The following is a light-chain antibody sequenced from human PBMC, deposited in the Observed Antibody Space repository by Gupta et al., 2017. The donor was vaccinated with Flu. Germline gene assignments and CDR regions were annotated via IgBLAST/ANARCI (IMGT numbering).Light chain of an antibody. J-gene: IGKJ1*01. CDR3: QLDGSSRT. CDR2: GAS. Sequence: GERANLSCRASQTVSSSYLAWYQQKPGQAPMLLIYGASSRATGIPDRFSGSGSGTDFSLTISRLAPEDFAVYHCQLDGSSRTFGQGTKVQIK. V-gene: IGKV3-20*01. CDR1: QTVSSSY.